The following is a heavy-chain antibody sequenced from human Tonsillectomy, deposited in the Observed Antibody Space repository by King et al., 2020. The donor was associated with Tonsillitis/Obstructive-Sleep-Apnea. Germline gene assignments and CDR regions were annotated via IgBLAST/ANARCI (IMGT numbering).Heavy chain of an antibody. Sequence: VQLVQSGGGVVRPGGSLRLSCAASGFTFNDYGMSWVRQAPGKGLEWVSGIKWNGGSTGYADSVKGRFTISRDNAKNSLYLQMNSLRAEDTALYYCAREIDYGDYGYYYYYYMDVWGKGTTVTVSS. CDR3: AREIDYGDYGYYYYYYMDV. J-gene: IGHJ6*03. D-gene: IGHD4-17*01. CDR1: GFTFNDYG. V-gene: IGHV3-20*04. CDR2: IKWNGGST.